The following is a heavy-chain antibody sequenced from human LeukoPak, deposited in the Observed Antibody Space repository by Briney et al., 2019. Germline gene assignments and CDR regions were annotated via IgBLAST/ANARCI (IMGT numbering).Heavy chain of an antibody. Sequence: ASVKVSCKASGYHFTGYYMHWVRQAPGQGLEWMGWINPNSGGTNYAQKFQGRVTMTRDTSISTAYMELSRLRSDDTAVYYCARDTAMVTYWFDPWGQGTLVTVSS. CDR2: INPNSGGT. CDR3: ARDTAMVTYWFDP. CDR1: GYHFTGYY. J-gene: IGHJ5*02. V-gene: IGHV1-2*02. D-gene: IGHD5-18*01.